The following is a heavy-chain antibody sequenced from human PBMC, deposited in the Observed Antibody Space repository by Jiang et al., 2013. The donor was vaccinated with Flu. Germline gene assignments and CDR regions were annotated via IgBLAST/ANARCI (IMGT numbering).Heavy chain of an antibody. J-gene: IGHJ5*02. Sequence: KPTQTLTLTCTFSGFSLSTSGVGVGWIRQPPGKALEWLALIYWDDDKRYSPSLKSRLTITKDTSKNQVVLTMTNMDPVDTATYYCAHRVGWEETRWFDPVGPGNPGPPSPQ. CDR1: GFSLSTSGVG. CDR3: AHRVGWEETRWFDP. V-gene: IGHV2-5*02. CDR2: IYWDDDK. D-gene: IGHD6-19*01.